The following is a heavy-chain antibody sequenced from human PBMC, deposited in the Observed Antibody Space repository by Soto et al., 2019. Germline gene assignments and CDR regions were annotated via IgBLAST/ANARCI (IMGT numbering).Heavy chain of an antibody. J-gene: IGHJ5*02. CDR2: ISAYNGNT. V-gene: IGHV1-18*01. D-gene: IGHD3-16*01. CDR3: ARDGHRASEIGWFDP. CDR1: GYTFTSYG. Sequence: ASVKVSCKASGYTFTSYGISWVRQAPGQGLEWMGWISAYNGNTNYAQKLQGRVTMTTDTSTSTAYMELRSLRPDDTAVYYCARDGHRASEIGWFDPWGQGTLVTVSS.